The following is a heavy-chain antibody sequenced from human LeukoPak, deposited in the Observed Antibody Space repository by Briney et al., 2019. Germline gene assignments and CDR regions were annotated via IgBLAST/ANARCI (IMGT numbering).Heavy chain of an antibody. CDR3: ARLVDYYDSSGFDY. Sequence: SETLSLTCTVSGGSISSSSYYWGWIRQPPGTGLEWIGSIYYSGSTYYNPSLKSRVTISVDTSKNQFSLKLSSVTAADTAVYYCARLVDYYDSSGFDYWGQGTLVTVSS. D-gene: IGHD3-22*01. J-gene: IGHJ4*02. CDR1: GGSISSSSYY. CDR2: IYYSGST. V-gene: IGHV4-39*01.